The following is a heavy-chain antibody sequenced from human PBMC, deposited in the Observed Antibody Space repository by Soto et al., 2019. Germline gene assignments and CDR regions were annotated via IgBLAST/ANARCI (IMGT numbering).Heavy chain of an antibody. Sequence: QVQLQQWGAGLLKPSETLSLTCAVYGGSFSGYYWSWIRQPPGKGLEWIGEINHSGSTNYNPSLKIRVTISVDTSKNQFSLKLSSVTAADTAVYYCARDKPNRYCSSTSCYGLYYGMDVWGQGTTVTVSS. D-gene: IGHD2-2*01. J-gene: IGHJ6*02. CDR1: GGSFSGYY. CDR3: ARDKPNRYCSSTSCYGLYYGMDV. CDR2: INHSGST. V-gene: IGHV4-34*01.